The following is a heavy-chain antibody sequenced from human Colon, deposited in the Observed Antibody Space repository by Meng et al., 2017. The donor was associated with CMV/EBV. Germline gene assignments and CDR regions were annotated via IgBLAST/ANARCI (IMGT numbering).Heavy chain of an antibody. CDR2: IKYDGSET. Sequence: GESLKISCAASGFNFSNYWMSWVRQAPGKGLEWVANIKYDGSETHYVDSLKSRVTVSRDNAKNSLYLQISSLRPEDTAVFFCARVGVNKPFDYWGQGTLVTVSS. V-gene: IGHV3-7*01. J-gene: IGHJ4*02. CDR1: GFNFSNYW. CDR3: ARVGVNKPFDY. D-gene: IGHD2-21*01.